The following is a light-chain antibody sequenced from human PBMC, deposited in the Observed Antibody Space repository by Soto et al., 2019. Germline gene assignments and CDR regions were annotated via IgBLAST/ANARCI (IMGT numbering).Light chain of an antibody. CDR2: DFS. CDR3: CSFAGSYTFWV. Sequence: QSALTQPRSVSGSPGQSVTISCTGTSSDVGDYNYVSWYQQYPGKAPKLVIYDFSKRPSGVPDRFSGAKSGNTASLTISGLQAEDEADYYCCSFAGSYTFWVFGGGTKVTVL. J-gene: IGLJ3*02. CDR1: SSDVGDYNY. V-gene: IGLV2-11*01.